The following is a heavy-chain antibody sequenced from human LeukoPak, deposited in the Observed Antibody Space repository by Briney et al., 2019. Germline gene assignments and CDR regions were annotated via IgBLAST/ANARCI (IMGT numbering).Heavy chain of an antibody. Sequence: ASVKVSCKASGGTFSSYAISWVRQAPGQGLEWMGGIIPIFGTANYAQKFQGRVTITTDESTSTAYMELSSLRSEDTAVYYCARDRGYYSRMLYGTDVWGQGTTVTVSS. D-gene: IGHD3-22*01. CDR2: IIPIFGTA. J-gene: IGHJ6*02. V-gene: IGHV1-69*05. CDR1: GGTFSSYA. CDR3: ARDRGYYSRMLYGTDV.